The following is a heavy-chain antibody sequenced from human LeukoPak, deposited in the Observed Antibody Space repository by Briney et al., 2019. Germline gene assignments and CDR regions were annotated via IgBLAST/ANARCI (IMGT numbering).Heavy chain of an antibody. D-gene: IGHD2-15*01. CDR3: ARWGYCSGGSCYYAFHYYYGMDV. Sequence: SETLSLTCAVYGGSFSGYYWSWIRQPPGKGLEWIGEINHSGSTNYNPSLKSRVTISVDTSKNQFSLTLSSVTAADTAVYYCARWGYCSGGSCYYAFHYYYGMDVWGQGTTVTVSS. CDR1: GGSFSGYY. J-gene: IGHJ6*02. CDR2: INHSGST. V-gene: IGHV4-34*01.